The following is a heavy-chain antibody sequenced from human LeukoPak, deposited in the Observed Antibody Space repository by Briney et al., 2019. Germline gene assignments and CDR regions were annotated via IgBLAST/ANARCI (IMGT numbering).Heavy chain of an antibody. J-gene: IGHJ4*02. CDR1: GGSTSSYY. V-gene: IGHV4-59*08. CDR2: IYYSGST. D-gene: IGHD6-19*01. CDR3: ARSSGWFFYFDY. Sequence: PSETLSLTCTVSGGSTSSYYWSWIRQPPGKGLEWIGYIYYSGSTSYNPSLKSRVTISLDTSKNQFSLKLNSVTAADTAVYYCARSSGWFFYFDYWGQGTLVPVSS.